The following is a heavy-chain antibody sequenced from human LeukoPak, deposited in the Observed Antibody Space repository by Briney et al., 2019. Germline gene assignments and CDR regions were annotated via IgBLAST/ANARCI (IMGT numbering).Heavy chain of an antibody. D-gene: IGHD6-19*01. V-gene: IGHV4-34*01. J-gene: IGHJ4*02. Sequence: SETLSLTCAVYGGSFSGYYWGWIRQPPGKGLEWIGEINHSGSTNYNPSLKSRVTISVDTSKNQFSLKLSSVTAADTAVYYCASRRSGWHFDYGGKEPLVTVSS. CDR2: INHSGST. CDR3: ASRRSGWHFDY. CDR1: GGSFSGYY.